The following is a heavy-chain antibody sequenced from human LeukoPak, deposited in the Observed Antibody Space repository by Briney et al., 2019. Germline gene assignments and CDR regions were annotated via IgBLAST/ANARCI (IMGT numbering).Heavy chain of an antibody. D-gene: IGHD3-22*01. CDR1: GFTFSSYS. Sequence: GGSLRLSCAASGFTFSSYSMNWVRQAPGKGLEWVSSISSSSSYIYYADSVKGRFTISRDNAKNSLYLQMNSLRAEDTAVYYCARVRQAGYYYDSSGYHGLDYWGQGTLVTVSS. CDR3: ARVRQAGYYYDSSGYHGLDY. V-gene: IGHV3-21*01. CDR2: ISSSSSYI. J-gene: IGHJ4*02.